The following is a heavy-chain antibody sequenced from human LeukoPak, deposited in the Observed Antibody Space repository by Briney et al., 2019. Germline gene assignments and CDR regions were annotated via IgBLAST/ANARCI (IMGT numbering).Heavy chain of an antibody. V-gene: IGHV3-48*02. Sequence: GGSLRLSCAASGFTFSSYSMDWVRQAPGKGLEWISFISSSSGTIYYADSVKGRFTISRGNAKNSLYLQMNSLRDEDTAVYYSVRDRAGGNSVWFDPWGQGTLVTVSS. CDR1: GFTFSSYS. D-gene: IGHD4-23*01. CDR3: VRDRAGGNSVWFDP. CDR2: ISSSSGTI. J-gene: IGHJ5*02.